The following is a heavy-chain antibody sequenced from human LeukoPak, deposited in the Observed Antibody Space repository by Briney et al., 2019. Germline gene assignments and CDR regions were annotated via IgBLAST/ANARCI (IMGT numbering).Heavy chain of an antibody. Sequence: GGSLRLSCAASGFTFSNYGMHWVRQAPGKGLEWVAVIWYDGSNKYYADSVKGRFIISRDNSKNTLYLQMNSLRDEDTAVYYCARETPEYDWGQGTLVTVSS. D-gene: IGHD1-14*01. V-gene: IGHV3-33*01. CDR1: GFTFSNYG. CDR3: ARETPEYD. CDR2: IWYDGSNK. J-gene: IGHJ4*02.